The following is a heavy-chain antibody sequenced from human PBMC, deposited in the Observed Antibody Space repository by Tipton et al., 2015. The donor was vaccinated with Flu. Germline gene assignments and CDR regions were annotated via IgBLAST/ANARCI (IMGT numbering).Heavy chain of an antibody. CDR3: ARGPAIFGVVIISDYYYYGMDV. D-gene: IGHD3-3*01. Sequence: VQLVQSGAEVKKPGASVKVSCKASGYTFTSYDINWVRQATGQGLEWMGWMNPNSGNTGYAQKFQGRVTMTRNTSISTAYMELSSLRSEDTAVYYCARGPAIFGVVIISDYYYYGMDVWGQGTTVTVSS. CDR1: GYTFTSYD. V-gene: IGHV1-8*01. CDR2: MNPNSGNT. J-gene: IGHJ6*02.